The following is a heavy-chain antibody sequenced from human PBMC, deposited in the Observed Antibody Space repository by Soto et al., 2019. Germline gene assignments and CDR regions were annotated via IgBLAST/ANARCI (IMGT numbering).Heavy chain of an antibody. Sequence: ASVKVSCKVSGYTLTELSMHWVRQAPGKGLEWMGGFDPEDGETIYAQKFQGRVTMTEDTSTDTAYMELSSLRSEDTAVYYCATSIAAAVSFDYWGQGTLVTVSS. CDR2: FDPEDGET. CDR1: GYTLTELS. D-gene: IGHD6-13*01. J-gene: IGHJ4*02. CDR3: ATSIAAAVSFDY. V-gene: IGHV1-24*01.